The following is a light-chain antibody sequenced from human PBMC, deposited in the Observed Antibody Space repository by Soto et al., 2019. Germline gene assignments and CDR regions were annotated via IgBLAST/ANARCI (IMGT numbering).Light chain of an antibody. V-gene: IGKV1-39*01. Sequence: DIHMTQSPSSLSASVGDRVTITCRASQSISSYLNWYQQKPGKAPKLLIYAASSLQSGVPSRFSGSGSGTDFTLTISSLQPEDFATYYCQQSYSTWWTFGQGTKVDIK. CDR3: QQSYSTWWT. CDR1: QSISSY. J-gene: IGKJ1*01. CDR2: AAS.